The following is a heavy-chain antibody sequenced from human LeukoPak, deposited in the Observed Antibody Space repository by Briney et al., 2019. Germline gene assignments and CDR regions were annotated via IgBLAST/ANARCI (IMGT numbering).Heavy chain of an antibody. J-gene: IGHJ4*02. V-gene: IGHV3-23*01. CDR3: AKGSIGDGY. D-gene: IGHD2-21*01. CDR1: GFRFDDYV. Sequence: TGGSLILSCAASGFRFDDYVMTWVRQVPGKGLEWVSTISGGDMYYIGSVKGRFTISRDDSKSTLYLQMNSLRVEDTAVYFCAKGSIGDGYWGQGTLVTVSS. CDR2: ISGGDM.